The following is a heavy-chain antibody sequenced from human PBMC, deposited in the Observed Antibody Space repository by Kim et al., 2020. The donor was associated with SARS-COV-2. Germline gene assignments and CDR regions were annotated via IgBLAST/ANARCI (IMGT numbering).Heavy chain of an antibody. Sequence: GGSLRLSCAASGFSFSSFAIHWVRQAPGKGLEWVAFISYDGSDKFYADSVRGRFTISRDNSNNSLYLQMNSLRHEDTAMYYCARDRGSGDFRPGALDYWGQGPPVTVPS. J-gene: IGHJ4*02. CDR2: ISYDGSDK. CDR1: GFSFSSFA. CDR3: ARDRGSGDFRPGALDY. D-gene: IGHD3-10*01. V-gene: IGHV3-30*04.